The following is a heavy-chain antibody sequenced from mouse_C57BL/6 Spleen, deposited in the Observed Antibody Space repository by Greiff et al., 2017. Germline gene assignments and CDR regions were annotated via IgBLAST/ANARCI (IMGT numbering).Heavy chain of an antibody. Sequence: EVKLVESGAELVRPGASVKLSCTASGFNIKDDYMHWVKQRPEQGLEWIGWIDPENGDTEYASKFQGKATITADTSSNTAYLQLSSLTSEDTAVYYCTTTSFITTVVATFNWYFDVWGTGTTVTVSS. CDR1: GFNIKDDY. CDR2: IDPENGDT. V-gene: IGHV14-4*01. J-gene: IGHJ1*03. CDR3: TTTSFITTVVATFNWYFDV. D-gene: IGHD1-1*01.